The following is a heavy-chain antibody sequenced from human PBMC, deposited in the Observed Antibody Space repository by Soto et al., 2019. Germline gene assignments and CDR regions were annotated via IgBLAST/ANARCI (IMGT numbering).Heavy chain of an antibody. V-gene: IGHV1-2*02. Sequence: QVQLAQSGAEVKKPGASVKVSCRASGYTFTDYYIHWLRQAPAQGLEWMGWINPYTGDTQYAQKFKGRATMTRDTSLSTTYMELSRLTSDDTALYYFARGPSHGAFDIWGQGTIITVSS. CDR3: ARGPSHGAFDI. J-gene: IGHJ3*02. CDR1: GYTFTDYY. CDR2: INPYTGDT.